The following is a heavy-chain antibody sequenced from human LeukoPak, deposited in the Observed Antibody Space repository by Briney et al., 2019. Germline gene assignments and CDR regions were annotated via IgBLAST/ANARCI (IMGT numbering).Heavy chain of an antibody. CDR2: IYTSGST. J-gene: IGHJ4*02. V-gene: IGHV4-61*02. Sequence: SETLSLTCTVSGGSISSGSYYWRWLRQPAGTGLEWIGRIYTSGSTNYNPSLKSRVTISVDTSKNQFSLKLSSVTAADTAVYYCARGRDGYNPDFDYWGQGTLVTVSS. CDR3: ARGRDGYNPDFDY. CDR1: GGSISSGSYY. D-gene: IGHD5-24*01.